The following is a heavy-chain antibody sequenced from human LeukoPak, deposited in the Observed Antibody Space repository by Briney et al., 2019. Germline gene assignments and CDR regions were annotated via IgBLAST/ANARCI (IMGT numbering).Heavy chain of an antibody. V-gene: IGHV3-74*01. J-gene: IGHJ4*02. CDR3: ARDGILGSHDC. D-gene: IGHD3-3*02. Sequence: GGSLRLSCAASGFTFSSYWMHWVRQAPGKGLVWVSRINSDGSSTSYADSVKGRFTISRDNAKNTLSLQMNSLRAEDTAMYYCARDGILGSHDCWGQGTLVTISS. CDR2: INSDGSST. CDR1: GFTFSSYW.